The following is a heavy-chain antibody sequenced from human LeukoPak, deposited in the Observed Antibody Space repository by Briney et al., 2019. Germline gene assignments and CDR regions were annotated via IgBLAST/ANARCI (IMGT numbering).Heavy chain of an antibody. Sequence: QPGRSLRLSCAASGFTFSSYAMHWVRQAPGKGLEWVAVISYDGSNKYYADSVKGRFTISRDNSKNTLYLQMNSLRAEDTAVYYCARGPFDPWGQGTLVTVSS. V-gene: IGHV3-30-3*01. CDR2: ISYDGSNK. J-gene: IGHJ5*02. CDR1: GFTFSSYA. CDR3: ARGPFDP.